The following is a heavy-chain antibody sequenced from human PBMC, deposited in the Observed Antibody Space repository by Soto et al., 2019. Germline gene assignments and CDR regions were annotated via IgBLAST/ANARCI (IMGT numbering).Heavy chain of an antibody. CDR3: ASDTGFIYGSTSLYNWFDP. D-gene: IGHD1-7*01. Sequence: EVQLVESGGGLVQPGGSLRLSCAASGFTFSSYSMSWVRQAPGKGLEWISYISSSSNTIYYADSVKGRFTISRDNAKNYLYMQMKSLRDEDPAVDYCASDTGFIYGSTSLYNWFDPWGQGTLVTVSS. CDR2: ISSSSNTI. J-gene: IGHJ5*02. V-gene: IGHV3-48*02. CDR1: GFTFSSYS.